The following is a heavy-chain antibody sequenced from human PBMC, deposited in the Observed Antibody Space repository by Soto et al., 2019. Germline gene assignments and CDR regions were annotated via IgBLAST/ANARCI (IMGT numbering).Heavy chain of an antibody. CDR2: IYYSGSN. CDR3: ARGSYYYGMDV. V-gene: IGHV4-59*01. J-gene: IGHJ6*02. Sequence: PSETLSLTCTVSGGSISSYYWSWIRQPPGKGLEWIGYIYYSGSNNYNPSLKSRVTISVDTSKNQFSLKLSSVTAAETAVYYCARGSYYYGMDVWGQGTTVTVSS. CDR1: GGSISSYY.